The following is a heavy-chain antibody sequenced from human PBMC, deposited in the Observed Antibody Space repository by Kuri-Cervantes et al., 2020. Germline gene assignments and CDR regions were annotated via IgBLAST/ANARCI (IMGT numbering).Heavy chain of an antibody. CDR3: ARGGELGVDQGHYYYGMDV. J-gene: IGHJ6*02. V-gene: IGHV1-69*13. Sequence: SVKVSCKESGYTFTSYYMHWVRQAPGQGLEWMGGIIPIFGRINYAQKFQGRVTITADESTNTVDMVLTSLRSEDTALYYCARGGELGVDQGHYYYGMDVWGQGTTVTVSS. CDR2: IIPIFGRI. D-gene: IGHD3-16*01. CDR1: GYTFTSYY.